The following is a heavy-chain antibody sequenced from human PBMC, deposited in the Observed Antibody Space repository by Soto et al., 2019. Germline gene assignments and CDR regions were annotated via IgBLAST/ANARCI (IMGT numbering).Heavy chain of an antibody. CDR2: INPADSDT. CDR3: VRPDSTGYYSH. J-gene: IGHJ4*02. CDR1: GYSFTNYW. D-gene: IGHD3-22*01. V-gene: IGHV5-51*01. Sequence: GETLKISCKGSGYSFTNYWIGWVRQMPGKGLEWMGIINPADSDTRHSPSFQGQVTVSADKSISTAYLQRGSLTASDTAIYYCVRPDSTGYYSHWGQGTPVTVSS.